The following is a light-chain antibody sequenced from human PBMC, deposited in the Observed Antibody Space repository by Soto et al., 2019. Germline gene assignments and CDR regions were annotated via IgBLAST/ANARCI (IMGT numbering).Light chain of an antibody. Sequence: QSVLTQPPSASGTPGQRVTISCSGSSSNIGSNTVNWYQQLTGTAPKLLIYNNNQRPSGVPDRFSGSKSGTSASLAISGLQSEYEADYDCAAWDDSLNGLVFGTGTKLTVL. J-gene: IGLJ1*01. V-gene: IGLV1-44*01. CDR2: NNN. CDR3: AAWDDSLNGLV. CDR1: SSNIGSNT.